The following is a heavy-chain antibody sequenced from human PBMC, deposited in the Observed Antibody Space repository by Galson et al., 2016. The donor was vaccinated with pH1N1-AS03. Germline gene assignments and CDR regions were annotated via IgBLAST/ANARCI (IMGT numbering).Heavy chain of an antibody. Sequence: SLRLSCAASGFTFSTFSMSWARQTPGRGLEWVSSISASATDTYYADSVKGRFTISRDNSRDTLYLQMSNLRAEDTAAYYCARRAPWSPVPTFYFDYWGQGTRVTVSS. D-gene: IGHD4/OR15-4a*01. CDR3: ARRAPWSPVPTFYFDY. CDR2: ISASATDT. CDR1: GFTFSTFS. V-gene: IGHV3-23*01. J-gene: IGHJ4*02.